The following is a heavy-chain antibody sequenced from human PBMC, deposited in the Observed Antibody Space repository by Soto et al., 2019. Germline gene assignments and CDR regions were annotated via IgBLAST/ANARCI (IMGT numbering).Heavy chain of an antibody. J-gene: IGHJ5*02. V-gene: IGHV3-11*01. CDR3: ARDREQQLVSNWFDP. CDR2: ISSSGSTI. D-gene: IGHD6-13*01. CDR1: GFTFSDYY. Sequence: GGSLRLSCAASGFTFSDYYMGWIRQAPGKGLEWVSYISSSGSTIYYADSVKGRFTISRDNAKNSLYLQMNSLRAEDTAVYYCARDREQQLVSNWFDPWGQGTQVTVSS.